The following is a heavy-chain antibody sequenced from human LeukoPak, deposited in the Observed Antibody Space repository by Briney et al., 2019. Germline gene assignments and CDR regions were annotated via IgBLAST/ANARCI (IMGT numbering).Heavy chain of an antibody. Sequence: PSETLSLTCTVSGGSISSSSYYWGWVRQAPGKGLEWVSSISSSSSYIYYADSVKGRFTISRDNAKNSLYLQMNSLRAEDTAVYYCARAYIPYNWNDGPWFDPWGQGTLVTVSS. J-gene: IGHJ5*02. CDR2: ISSSSSYI. D-gene: IGHD1-1*01. V-gene: IGHV3-21*01. CDR1: GGSISSSSYY. CDR3: ARAYIPYNWNDGPWFDP.